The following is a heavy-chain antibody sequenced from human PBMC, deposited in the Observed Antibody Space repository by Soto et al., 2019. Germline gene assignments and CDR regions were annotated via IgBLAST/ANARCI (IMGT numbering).Heavy chain of an antibody. CDR3: AKSHYDSSGYYIIDH. CDR2: FCYTGST. D-gene: IGHD3-22*01. J-gene: IGHJ5*02. Sequence: SETLSLTCTVSGGSISGRCWSWVRQSPGKGPEWIGYFCYTGSTNYNPSLKSRVTISVDRSKTQCSLKLTSVTAAGTAVYYCAKSHYDSSGYYIIDHWGQGTLVTVSS. V-gene: IGHV4-59*01. CDR1: GGSISGRC.